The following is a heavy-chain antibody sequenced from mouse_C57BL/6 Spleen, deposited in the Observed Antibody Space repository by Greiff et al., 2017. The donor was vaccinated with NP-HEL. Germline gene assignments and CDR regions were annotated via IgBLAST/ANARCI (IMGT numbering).Heavy chain of an antibody. CDR3: ARRNSSGYDYYAMDY. Sequence: QVQLQQPGAELVRPGTSVKLSCKASGYTFTSYWMHWVKQRPGQGLEWIGVIDPSDSYTNYNQKFKGKATLTVDTSSSTAYMRLSSLTSEDSAVYYCARRNSSGYDYYAMDYWGQGTSVTVSS. CDR2: IDPSDSYT. CDR1: GYTFTSYW. V-gene: IGHV1-59*01. D-gene: IGHD3-2*02. J-gene: IGHJ4*01.